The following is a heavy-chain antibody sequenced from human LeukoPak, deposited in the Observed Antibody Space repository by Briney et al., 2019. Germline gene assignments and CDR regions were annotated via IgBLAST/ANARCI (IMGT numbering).Heavy chain of an antibody. J-gene: IGHJ3*02. D-gene: IGHD3-10*01. Sequence: SETLSLTCTVSGGSISSYYWSWIRQPAGKGLEWIGRIYTSGSTNSNPSLKSRVTMSVDTSKNQFSLKLSSVTAADTAVYYCARRSYWSSGDAFDIWGQGTMITVSS. CDR3: ARRSYWSSGDAFDI. CDR2: IYTSGST. V-gene: IGHV4-4*07. CDR1: GGSISSYY.